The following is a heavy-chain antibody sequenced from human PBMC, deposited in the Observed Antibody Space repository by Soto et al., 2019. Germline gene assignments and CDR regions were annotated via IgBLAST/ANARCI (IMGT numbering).Heavy chain of an antibody. CDR2: FDPEDGET. CDR1: GYTLTELS. Sequence: ASVKVSCKVSGYTLTELSMHWVRQAPGKGLEWMGGFDPEDGETIYAQKFQGRVTMTEDTSTDTAYMELSSLRSEDTAVYYCETSMAVIMSRSPGGWFDPWGQGTLVTVSS. J-gene: IGHJ5*02. V-gene: IGHV1-24*01. D-gene: IGHD3-3*01. CDR3: ETSMAVIMSRSPGGWFDP.